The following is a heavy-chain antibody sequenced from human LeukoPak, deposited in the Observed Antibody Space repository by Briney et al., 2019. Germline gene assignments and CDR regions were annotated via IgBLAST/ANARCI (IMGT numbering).Heavy chain of an antibody. CDR2: ISSSSSDYI. D-gene: IGHD5-12*01. V-gene: IGHV3-21*01. Sequence: PGGSLRLSCAASGFTFSSYSMNWVRQAPGEGLEWVSSISSSSSDYIYYADSVKGRSTISRDNAKNSLYRQMNRLRAEDTAVYYCARVNQAMDGGGGYDTDAFDIWGQGTMVTVSS. CDR3: ARVNQAMDGGGGYDTDAFDI. J-gene: IGHJ3*02. CDR1: GFTFSSYS.